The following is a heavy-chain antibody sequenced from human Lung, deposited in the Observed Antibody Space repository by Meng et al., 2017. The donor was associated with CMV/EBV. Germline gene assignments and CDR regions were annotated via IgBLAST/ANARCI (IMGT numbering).Heavy chain of an antibody. CDR1: GGSLSDYA. J-gene: IGHJ4*02. CDR3: ARGPSTSYDTSRGLHS. Sequence: SVKVSXKASGGSLSDYAISWVRQAPGQGLEWMGGIIPIFGTTNYAQKFQGRVTITTDESATTAYMDLSSLRSEDTAVFYCARGPSTSYDTSRGLHSWGQGNXVNGAS. CDR2: IIPIFGTT. D-gene: IGHD3-22*01. V-gene: IGHV1-69*05.